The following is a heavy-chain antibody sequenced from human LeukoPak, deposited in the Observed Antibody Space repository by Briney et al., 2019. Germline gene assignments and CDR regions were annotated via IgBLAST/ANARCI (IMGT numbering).Heavy chain of an antibody. CDR3: ARGYYDSSGSDY. CDR2: IYTSGST. J-gene: IGHJ4*02. V-gene: IGHV4-61*02. Sequence: PSETLSLTCTVSGGSISSGSYYWSWIRQPAGKGLEWIGRIYTSGSTNYNPSLKSRVTISVDTSKNQFSLKLSSVTAADTAVYYCARGYYDSSGSDYWGQGTLVTVSS. D-gene: IGHD3-22*01. CDR1: GGSISSGSYY.